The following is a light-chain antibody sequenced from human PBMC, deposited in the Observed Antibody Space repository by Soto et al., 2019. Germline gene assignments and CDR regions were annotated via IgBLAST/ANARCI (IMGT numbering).Light chain of an antibody. CDR3: RSYTLRSPLVL. CDR1: SSDVGGYNF. J-gene: IGLJ3*02. V-gene: IGLV2-14*01. Sequence: QSVLTQPASVSGSPGQSITISCTGTSSDVGGYNFVSWYQQHPGKAPRLIIYEVNNRPSGVSDRFSGSKSGNTASLTISGLQAEDEADYYCRSYTLRSPLVLFGGGTKVTVL. CDR2: EVN.